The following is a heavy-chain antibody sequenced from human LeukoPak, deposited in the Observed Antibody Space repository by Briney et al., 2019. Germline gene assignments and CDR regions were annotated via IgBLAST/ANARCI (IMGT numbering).Heavy chain of an antibody. V-gene: IGHV3-21*01. CDR1: GFTFSSYS. D-gene: IGHD1-7*01. CDR3: ARGLPNWNYEA. Sequence: GGSLRLSCAASGFTFSSYSMNWVRQASGKGLEWVSSISSSSSYIYYADSVKGRFTISRDNAKNSLYLQMNSLRAEDTAVYYCARGLPNWNYEAWGQGTLVTVSS. CDR2: ISSSSSYI. J-gene: IGHJ5*02.